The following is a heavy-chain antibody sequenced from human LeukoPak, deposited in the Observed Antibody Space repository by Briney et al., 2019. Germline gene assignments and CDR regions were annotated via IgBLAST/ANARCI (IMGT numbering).Heavy chain of an antibody. CDR2: IYYSGST. J-gene: IGHJ4*02. V-gene: IGHV4-31*03. CDR1: GGSISSGGYY. Sequence: SETLSLTCTVSGGSISSGGYYWSWIRQHPGKGLEWIGYIYYSGSTYYNPSLKSRVTMSVDTSKNQFSLKLSSVATADTAVYYCASGIQLWLYGYWGQGTLVTVSS. CDR3: ASGIQLWLYGY. D-gene: IGHD5-18*01.